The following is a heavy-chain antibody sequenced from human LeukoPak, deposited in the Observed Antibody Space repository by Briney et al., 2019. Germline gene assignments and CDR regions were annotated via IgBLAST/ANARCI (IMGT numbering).Heavy chain of an antibody. CDR3: AKEGRGRIVGATRVDY. J-gene: IGHJ4*02. Sequence: SETLSLTCTVSGGSISSGDYYWSWVRQRPGKGLEWIGYIYYNGSPYYNPPLRSRVTISIDTSKNQFSLRLTSVTAADTAVYYCAKEGRGRIVGATRVDYWGQGTLVTVSS. CDR1: GGSISSGDYY. V-gene: IGHV4-31*02. D-gene: IGHD1-26*01. CDR2: IYYNGSP.